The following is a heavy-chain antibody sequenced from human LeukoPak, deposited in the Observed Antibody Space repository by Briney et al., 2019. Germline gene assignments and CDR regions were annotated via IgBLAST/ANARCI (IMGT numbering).Heavy chain of an antibody. V-gene: IGHV3-53*05. CDR1: GFAVTGND. Sequence: GGSLRLSCAASGFAVTGNDMNWVRQAPGKGLEWVSLIYAGGGGSAYYADSVRGRFTGSRDDSKNTLDLQMNSLKPDDTAIYYCLRQGVGSPPRWGQGTLVTVSS. D-gene: IGHD1-26*01. J-gene: IGHJ4*02. CDR3: LRQGVGSPPR. CDR2: IYAGGGGSA.